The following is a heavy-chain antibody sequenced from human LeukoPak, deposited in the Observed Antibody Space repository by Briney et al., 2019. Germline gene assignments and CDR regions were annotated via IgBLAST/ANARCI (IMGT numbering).Heavy chain of an antibody. V-gene: IGHV4-59*01. CDR1: GGSISSYY. Sequence: SETLSLTCNVSGGSISSYYWSWIRQPPGKGLELIGYMYDSGSTNYNPSLRSRVTISVDSSKNQFSLRLNSLTPADPAVYYFARHGGSYTFDFWGQGVLVTVSS. CDR3: ARHGGSYTFDF. D-gene: IGHD1-26*01. J-gene: IGHJ4*02. CDR2: MYDSGST.